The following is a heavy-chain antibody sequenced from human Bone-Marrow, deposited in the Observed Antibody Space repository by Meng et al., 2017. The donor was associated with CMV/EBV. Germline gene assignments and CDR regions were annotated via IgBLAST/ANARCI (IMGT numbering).Heavy chain of an antibody. Sequence: GGSLRLSCAASGFTFSSYAMSWVRQAPGKGLEWVSAISGSGGSTYYADSVKGRFTISRDNSKNTLYLQMNSLRAEDTAVYYCARALPHQLLNYYGMDVWGQGTTVTVSS. J-gene: IGHJ6*02. CDR2: ISGSGGST. CDR3: ARALPHQLLNYYGMDV. V-gene: IGHV3-23*01. CDR1: GFTFSSYA. D-gene: IGHD2-2*01.